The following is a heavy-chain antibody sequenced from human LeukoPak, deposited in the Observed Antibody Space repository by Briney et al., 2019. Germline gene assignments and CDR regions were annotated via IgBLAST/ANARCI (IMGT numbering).Heavy chain of an antibody. J-gene: IGHJ5*02. CDR2: INPSGGST. Sequence: ASVKVSCKASGYTFTSYYMHWVRQAPGQGLEWMGIINPSGGSTSYAQKFQGRVTITRDTSASTAYMELSSLRSEDTAVYYCGKSAPSGFDPWGQGTLVTVSS. V-gene: IGHV1-46*01. CDR1: GYTFTSYY. CDR3: GKSAPSGFDP.